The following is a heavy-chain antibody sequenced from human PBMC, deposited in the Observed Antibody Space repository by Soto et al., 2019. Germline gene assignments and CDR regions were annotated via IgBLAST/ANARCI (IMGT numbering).Heavy chain of an antibody. CDR2: IYATWTT. CDR1: GAXISGFY. D-gene: IGHD1-1*01. V-gene: IGHV4-4*07. J-gene: IGHJ5*02. CDR3: VRDGTKTLRDWFDP. Sequence: EXLSLTCTISGAXISGFYWIWIRNSAGKGLEWIGLIYATWTTDYNPSLKSRVMMSVDTSKKQFSLKLRSVTAADTAVYYCVRDGTKTLRDWFDPWGQGISVTVS.